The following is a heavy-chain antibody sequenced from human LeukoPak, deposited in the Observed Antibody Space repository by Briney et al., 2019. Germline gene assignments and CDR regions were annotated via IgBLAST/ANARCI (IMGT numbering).Heavy chain of an antibody. CDR1: GDSISIGDYY. CDR3: ARGPYSYDSSGAFDI. D-gene: IGHD3-22*01. CDR2: ISSSGST. J-gene: IGHJ3*02. Sequence: TSETLSLTCTVSGDSISIGDYYWSWIRQPAGKGLEWIGRISSSGSTNYNPSLKSRVTISVDTSKNQFSLKLSSVTAADTAVYFCARGPYSYDSSGAFDIWGQGTMVTVSS. V-gene: IGHV4-61*02.